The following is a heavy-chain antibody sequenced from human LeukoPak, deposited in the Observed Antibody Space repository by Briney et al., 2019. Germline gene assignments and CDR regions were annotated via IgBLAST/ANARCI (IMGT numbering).Heavy chain of an antibody. Sequence: PGGSLRLSCAASGFTFSDYYMSWIRQAPGKGLEWVSYISSSGSTIYYADSVKGRFTISRDNAKNSLYLQMNSLRAVDTAVYYCASKGYCSGGSCYGNWYFDLWGRGTLVTVSS. CDR3: ASKGYCSGGSCYGNWYFDL. CDR2: ISSSGSTI. D-gene: IGHD2-15*01. J-gene: IGHJ2*01. CDR1: GFTFSDYY. V-gene: IGHV3-11*01.